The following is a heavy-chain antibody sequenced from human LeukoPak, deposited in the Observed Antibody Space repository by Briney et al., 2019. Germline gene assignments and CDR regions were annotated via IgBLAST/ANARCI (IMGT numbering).Heavy chain of an antibody. CDR1: GFTVSDNS. CDR3: ANRGY. Sequence: GGSLRLSCAASGFTVSDNSMGWVRQAPGKGLEWVSGISGSGGSTYYADSVKGRFTISRDNSKNTVYLQMHSLRDEDTAVYYCANRGYWGQGTLVTVSS. V-gene: IGHV3-23*01. CDR2: ISGSGGST. J-gene: IGHJ4*02.